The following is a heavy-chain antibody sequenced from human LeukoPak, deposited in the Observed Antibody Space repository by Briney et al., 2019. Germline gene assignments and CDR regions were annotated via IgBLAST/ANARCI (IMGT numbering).Heavy chain of an antibody. CDR3: ARGPHGYSGYDALDY. CDR1: GGTFSSYA. CDR2: IIPIFGTA. Sequence: ASVKVSCKASGGTFSSYAISWVRQAPGQGLEWMGGIIPIFGTANYAQKFQGGVTITADESTSTAYMELSSLRSEDTAVYYCARGPHGYSGYDALDYWGQGTLVTVSS. D-gene: IGHD5-12*01. J-gene: IGHJ4*02. V-gene: IGHV1-69*01.